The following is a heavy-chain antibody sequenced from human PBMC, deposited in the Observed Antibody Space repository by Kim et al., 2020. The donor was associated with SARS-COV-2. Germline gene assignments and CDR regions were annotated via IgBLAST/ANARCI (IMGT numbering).Heavy chain of an antibody. CDR1: GFNFSTYS. D-gene: IGHD3-22*01. CDR3: VRAGHYDSSGYLRVFGY. CDR2: TNGNSGNI. J-gene: IGHJ4*02. V-gene: IGHV3-48*04. Sequence: GGSLRLSCAASGFNFSTYSMTWVRQAPGKGLEWVSYTNGNSGNIPYADSVKGRFTISRDNAKNSLFLQMNSLRADDTAVYYCVRAGHYDSSGYLRVFGYWGQGTLVTVSS.